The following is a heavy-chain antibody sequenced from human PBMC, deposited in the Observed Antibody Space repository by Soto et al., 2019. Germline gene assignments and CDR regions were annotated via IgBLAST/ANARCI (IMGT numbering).Heavy chain of an antibody. D-gene: IGHD6-13*01. CDR2: ISGSGGST. CDR1: GFTFSSYA. V-gene: IGHV3-23*01. Sequence: GESLKISCAASGFTFSSYAMSWVRQAPGKGLEWVSAISGSGGSTYYADSVKGRFTISRDNSKNTLYLQMNSLRAEDTAVYYCAKALYSSSWYGGYYFDYWGQGTLVTVSS. CDR3: AKALYSSSWYGGYYFDY. J-gene: IGHJ4*02.